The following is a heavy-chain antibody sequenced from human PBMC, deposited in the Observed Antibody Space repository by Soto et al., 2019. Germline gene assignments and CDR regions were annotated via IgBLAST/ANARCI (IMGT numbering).Heavy chain of an antibody. Sequence: GGSLRLSCVVSGFTFSRCAMDWVRQAPGKGLEWVTGISDDGRDQYYADSVKGRFTISRDNSKNTLSLQMNSLRTEDTAVYYCASEFVVGGQLDFWGQGALVTVSS. CDR1: GFTFSRCA. CDR2: ISDDGRDQ. D-gene: IGHD3-16*01. CDR3: ASEFVVGGQLDF. V-gene: IGHV3-30*03. J-gene: IGHJ4*02.